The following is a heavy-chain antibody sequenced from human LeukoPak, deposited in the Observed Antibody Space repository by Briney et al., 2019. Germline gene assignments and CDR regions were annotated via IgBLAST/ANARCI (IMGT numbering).Heavy chain of an antibody. D-gene: IGHD3-22*01. CDR2: ISAYNGNT. CDR3: ARELVPYDSSGYSPFDY. CDR1: GYTFISYG. J-gene: IGHJ4*02. V-gene: IGHV1-18*01. Sequence: ASVKVSCKASGYTFISYGISWVRQAPGQGLEWMGWISAYNGNTNYAQKFQGRVTMTRDTSTSTAYMELRSLRSDDTAVYYCARELVPYDSSGYSPFDYWGQGTLVTVSS.